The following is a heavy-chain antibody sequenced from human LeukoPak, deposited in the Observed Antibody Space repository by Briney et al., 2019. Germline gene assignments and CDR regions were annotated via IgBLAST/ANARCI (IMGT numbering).Heavy chain of an antibody. CDR1: GYTFTSYG. Sequence: GASVKVSCKASGYTFTSYGISWVRQAPGQGLEWMGWISAYNGNTNYAQKLQGRVTMTTDTSTSTAYMELRSLRSDDTAVYYCARWMRYCSSTTCYYYYMDVWGIGTTVTVSS. J-gene: IGHJ6*03. D-gene: IGHD2/OR15-2a*01. CDR2: ISAYNGNT. CDR3: ARWMRYCSSTTCYYYYMDV. V-gene: IGHV1-18*01.